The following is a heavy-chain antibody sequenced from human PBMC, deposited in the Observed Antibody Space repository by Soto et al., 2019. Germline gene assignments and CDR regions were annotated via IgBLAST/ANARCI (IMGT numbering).Heavy chain of an antibody. V-gene: IGHV4-4*02. J-gene: IGHJ4*02. CDR3: ASRDPGTSVDY. CDR1: GGSFTSNNW. D-gene: IGHD1-7*01. Sequence: LTCAVSGGSFTSNNWWTWVRQPPGQGLEWIGEIYRTGSTNYNPSLKSRVTISLDKSENQFSLKVTSLTAADTAVYYCASRDPGTSVDYWGQGTLVTVSS. CDR2: IYRTGST.